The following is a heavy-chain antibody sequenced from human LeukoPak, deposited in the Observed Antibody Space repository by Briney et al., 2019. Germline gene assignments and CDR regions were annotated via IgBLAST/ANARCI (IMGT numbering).Heavy chain of an antibody. V-gene: IGHV1-18*01. CDR1: GYTFTIYG. Sequence: ASVKVSCRASGYTFTIYGISWARQAPGQGLEWVGWISAYNGNTNYAQKLQGRVTMTTDTSTSTAYMELRSLRSDDTAVYYCARSVATFRSYYYYGMDVWGQGTTVTVSS. CDR3: ARSVATFRSYYYYGMDV. CDR2: ISAYNGNT. J-gene: IGHJ6*02. D-gene: IGHD5-12*01.